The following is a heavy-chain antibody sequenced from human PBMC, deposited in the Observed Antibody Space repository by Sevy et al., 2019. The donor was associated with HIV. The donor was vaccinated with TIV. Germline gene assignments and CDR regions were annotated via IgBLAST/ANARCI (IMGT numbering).Heavy chain of an antibody. Sequence: GGSLRLSCAASGFTFSSYAMSWVRQTPGKGLEWVSAISGSGGSTYYADSVKGRFTISRDNSKNTPYLQMNSLRAEDTAVYYCAKVWDSSGYYLNDAFDIWGQGTMVTVSS. CDR3: AKVWDSSGYYLNDAFDI. CDR2: ISGSGGST. V-gene: IGHV3-23*01. J-gene: IGHJ3*02. CDR1: GFTFSSYA. D-gene: IGHD3-22*01.